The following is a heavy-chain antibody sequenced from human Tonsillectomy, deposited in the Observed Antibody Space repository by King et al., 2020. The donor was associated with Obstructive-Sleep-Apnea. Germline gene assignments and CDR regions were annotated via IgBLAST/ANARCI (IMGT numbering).Heavy chain of an antibody. CDR1: GFTFSSYG. V-gene: IGHV3-30*18. Sequence: VQLVESGGGVVQPGRSLRLSCAVSGFTFSSYGMHWVRQAPGKGLEWVAVISYDGSNKYYTDSVKGRFTISRDNSKNTLFLQMNSLRAEDTAVYYCAKDYYYDSSGYLFDYWGQGTLVTVSS. D-gene: IGHD3-22*01. CDR2: ISYDGSNK. J-gene: IGHJ4*02. CDR3: AKDYYYDSSGYLFDY.